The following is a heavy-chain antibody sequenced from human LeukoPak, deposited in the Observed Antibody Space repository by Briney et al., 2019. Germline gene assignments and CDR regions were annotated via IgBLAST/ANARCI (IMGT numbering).Heavy chain of an antibody. D-gene: IGHD4/OR15-4a*01. CDR1: GFSFSIYA. CDR3: ARNRDYGQTGYFDY. CDR2: IYSGGST. V-gene: IGHV3-66*01. Sequence: EPGGSLRLSCAASGFSFSIYAMSWVRQSPGKGLEWLSVIYSGGSTYYADSVKGRFNIYRDHSKNTLYLQLNSLRAEDTAVYYCARNRDYGQTGYFDYWGQGTLVTVSS. J-gene: IGHJ4*02.